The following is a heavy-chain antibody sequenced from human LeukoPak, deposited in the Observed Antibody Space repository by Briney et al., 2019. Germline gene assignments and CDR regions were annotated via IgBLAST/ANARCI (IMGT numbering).Heavy chain of an antibody. Sequence: PGGSLRLSCAASGFTFDDYGMTWVRQAPGKGLEWVSGINWNGDTIGYADSVKGRFTISRDNAKNSLYLQMNSLRAEDTALYYCARELDGIMITFGGVTRANAFDIWGQGTMVTVSS. CDR2: INWNGDTI. J-gene: IGHJ3*02. CDR1: GFTFDDYG. CDR3: ARELDGIMITFGGVTRANAFDI. D-gene: IGHD3-16*01. V-gene: IGHV3-20*04.